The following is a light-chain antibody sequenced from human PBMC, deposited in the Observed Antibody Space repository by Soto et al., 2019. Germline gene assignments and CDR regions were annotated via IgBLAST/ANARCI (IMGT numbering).Light chain of an antibody. V-gene: IGLV2-14*01. CDR3: SSYTGSTNYV. Sequence: HSALAQPASVSGSPGQSITISCTGTSSDVGIYNYVSWYQQHPGKAPKLMIYQVTNRPSGVSNRFSGSKSGNTASLTISGLQAEDEADYYCSSYTGSTNYVFGTGTKVTVL. CDR2: QVT. CDR1: SSDVGIYNY. J-gene: IGLJ1*01.